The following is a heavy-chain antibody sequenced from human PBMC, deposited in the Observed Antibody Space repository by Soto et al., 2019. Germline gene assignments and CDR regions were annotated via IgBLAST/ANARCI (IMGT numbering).Heavy chain of an antibody. J-gene: IGHJ6*02. V-gene: IGHV1-69*01. CDR2: TIPIFGTA. Sequence: QVQLVQSGAAVKKPGSSVKVSCKASGGTFSSYAISWVRQAPGQGLEWMGGTIPIFGTADYAQKFQGRVTITAHESTRTAYMGLSSLRSEDKAVYYCESPGAGHYDFWSGDYRDYYYYGMVVWGQGTTVTVSS. CDR1: GGTFSSYA. CDR3: ESPGAGHYDFWSGDYRDYYYYGMVV. D-gene: IGHD3-3*01.